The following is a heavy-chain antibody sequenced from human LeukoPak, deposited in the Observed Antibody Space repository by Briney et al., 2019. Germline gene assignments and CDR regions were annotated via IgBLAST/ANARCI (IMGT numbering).Heavy chain of an antibody. D-gene: IGHD2-15*01. V-gene: IGHV4-38-2*01. CDR2: IYHSGST. Sequence: SETLSLTCAVSGYSISSGYYWGWIRQPPGKGLEWIGSIYHSGSTYYNPSLKSRVTISVDTSKNQFSLKLSSVTAADTAVYYCARASFFAETYCSGGSCPEYYFDYWGQGTLVTVSS. CDR3: ARASFFAETYCSGGSCPEYYFDY. CDR1: GYSISSGYY. J-gene: IGHJ4*02.